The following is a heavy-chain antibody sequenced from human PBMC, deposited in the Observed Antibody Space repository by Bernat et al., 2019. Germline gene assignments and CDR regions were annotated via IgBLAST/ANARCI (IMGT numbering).Heavy chain of an antibody. CDR1: GFTVSSNY. Sequence: EVQLVESGGGLVQPGGSLRLSCAASGFTVSSNYMSWVRQAPGKGLEWVSGINWNGGSTGYADSVKGRFTISRDNAKNSLYLQMNSLRAEDTALYYCASVRATMHSRYMDVWGKGTTVTVSS. CDR2: INWNGGST. J-gene: IGHJ6*03. D-gene: IGHD2-2*01. CDR3: ASVRATMHSRYMDV. V-gene: IGHV3-20*04.